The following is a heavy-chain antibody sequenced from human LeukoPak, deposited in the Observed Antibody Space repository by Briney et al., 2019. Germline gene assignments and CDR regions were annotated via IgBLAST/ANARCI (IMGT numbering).Heavy chain of an antibody. Sequence: GGSLRLTCAASGFIFSPYAMHWVRQAPGKGLEWVANIKQDGSEKQYVDSVKGRFAISRDNAKKSPYLQINTLRAEDTAVYYCVRGPHIAATSYWGQGTLVTVSS. CDR1: GFIFSPYA. CDR3: VRGPHIAATSY. D-gene: IGHD6-25*01. CDR2: IKQDGSEK. V-gene: IGHV3-7*03. J-gene: IGHJ4*02.